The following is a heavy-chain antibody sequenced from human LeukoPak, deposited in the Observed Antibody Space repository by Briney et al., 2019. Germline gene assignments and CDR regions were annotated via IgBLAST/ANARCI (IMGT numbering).Heavy chain of an antibody. D-gene: IGHD3-10*01. CDR2: ISAYNCNT. Sequence: GASVHVSCKASGCTFTSYGISWVRQAPGQGLDWMGLISAYNCNTNYAQKLQGRVPMTTDTSTSTAYMELRSLRSDDTAVYYCARGPRITLIRGGQWYYYMDVWGKGTTVTISS. J-gene: IGHJ6*03. CDR3: ARGPRITLIRGGQWYYYMDV. CDR1: GCTFTSYG. V-gene: IGHV1-18*01.